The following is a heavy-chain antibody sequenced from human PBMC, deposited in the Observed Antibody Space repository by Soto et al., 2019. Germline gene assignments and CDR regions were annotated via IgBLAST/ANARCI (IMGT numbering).Heavy chain of an antibody. D-gene: IGHD3-10*01. CDR3: ARDDSGSGPSYYYYYYMDV. Sequence: GGSLRLSCAASGFTFSSYWMSWVRQAPGKGLEWVANIKQDGSEKYYVDSVKGRFTISRDNAKNSLYLQMNSLRAEDTAVYYCARDDSGSGPSYYYYYYMDVWGKGTTVTVSS. CDR2: IKQDGSEK. V-gene: IGHV3-7*01. CDR1: GFTFSSYW. J-gene: IGHJ6*03.